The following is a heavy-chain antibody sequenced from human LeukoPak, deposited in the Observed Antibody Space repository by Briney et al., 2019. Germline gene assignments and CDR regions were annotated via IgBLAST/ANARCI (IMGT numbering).Heavy chain of an antibody. CDR1: GFTLSSYW. CDR2: IKQDGNEK. V-gene: IGHV3-7*01. J-gene: IGHJ4*02. Sequence: PGGSLRLSCAASGFTLSSYWMSWVRQAPGKGLEWVANIKQDGNEKYYVDSVKGRFTISRDNAKNSLYLQMNSLRAEDTAVYYCARDRHLDYWGQGTLVTVSS. CDR3: ARDRHLDY.